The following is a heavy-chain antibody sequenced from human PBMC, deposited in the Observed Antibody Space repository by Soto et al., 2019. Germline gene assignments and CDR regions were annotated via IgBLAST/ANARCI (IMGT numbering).Heavy chain of an antibody. CDR2: IWYDGSNK. CDR3: ARGSLLFTKGYGMDV. V-gene: IGHV3-33*01. D-gene: IGHD1-26*01. CDR1: GFTFSSYG. J-gene: IGHJ6*02. Sequence: PGGSLRLSCAASGFTFSSYGMHWVRQAPGKGLEWVAVIWYDGSNKYYADSVKGRFTISRDNSKNTLYLQMNSLRAEDTAVYYCARGSLLFTKGYGMDVWGQGTTVTVSS.